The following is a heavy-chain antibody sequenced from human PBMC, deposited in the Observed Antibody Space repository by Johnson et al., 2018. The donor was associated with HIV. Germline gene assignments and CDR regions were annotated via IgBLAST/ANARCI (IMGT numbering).Heavy chain of an antibody. CDR2: ISWNSGSI. V-gene: IGHV3-9*01. D-gene: IGHD6-6*01. CDR3: ATLEYSSSPGGYGAFDI. J-gene: IGHJ3*02. Sequence: VYLVESGGGLVQPGRSLRLSCAASGFTFDDYAMHWVRQAQGKGLEWVSGISWNSGSIGYADYVKGRFTISRDNAKNSLYLQMNSLRAEDTAVYYCATLEYSSSPGGYGAFDIWGQGTMVTVSS. CDR1: GFTFDDYA.